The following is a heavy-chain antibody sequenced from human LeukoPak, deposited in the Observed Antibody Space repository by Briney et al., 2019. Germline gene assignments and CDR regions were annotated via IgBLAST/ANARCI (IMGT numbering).Heavy chain of an antibody. CDR1: GFTFSSYS. Sequence: GGSLRLSCAASGFTFSSYSMNWVRQAPGKGLEWVSSISSSSSYTYYADSVKGRFTISRDNAKNSLYLQMNSLRAEDTAVYYCATQARGNSYDFWSGREPASAMDVWGQGTTVTVSS. J-gene: IGHJ6*02. D-gene: IGHD3-3*01. CDR3: ATQARGNSYDFWSGREPASAMDV. V-gene: IGHV3-21*01. CDR2: ISSSSSYT.